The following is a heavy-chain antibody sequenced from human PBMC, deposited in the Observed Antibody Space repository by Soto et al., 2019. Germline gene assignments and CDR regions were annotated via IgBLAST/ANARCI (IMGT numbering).Heavy chain of an antibody. CDR3: ARDLKDIVVVPAAKYYYYYGMDV. V-gene: IGHV3-33*01. D-gene: IGHD2-2*01. Sequence: QVQLVESGGGVVQPGRSLRLSCAASGFTFSSYGIHWVRQAPGKGLEWVAVIWYDGSNKYYADSVKGRFTISRDNSKNTLYLQMNSLRAEDTAVYYCARDLKDIVVVPAAKYYYYYGMDVWGQGTTVTVSS. CDR1: GFTFSSYG. J-gene: IGHJ6*02. CDR2: IWYDGSNK.